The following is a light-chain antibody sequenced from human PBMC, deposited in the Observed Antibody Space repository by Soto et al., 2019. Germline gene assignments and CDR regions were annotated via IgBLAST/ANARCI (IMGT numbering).Light chain of an antibody. CDR1: QYINIY. CDR3: QQSYRPPT. Sequence: DIQMTHSPSSLSASVGDRVTITCRASQYINIYLNWYQQSAGKAPKLLIYAASSLQSGVPSRFSGSGSGTDFSLTISSLQPEDFATYYCQQSYRPPTFGQGTKVEIK. V-gene: IGKV1-39*01. J-gene: IGKJ1*01. CDR2: AAS.